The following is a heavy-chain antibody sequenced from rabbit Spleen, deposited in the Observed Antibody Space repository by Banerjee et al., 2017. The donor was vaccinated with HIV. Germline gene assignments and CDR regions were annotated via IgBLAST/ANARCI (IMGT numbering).Heavy chain of an antibody. CDR3: ARDLVAVIGWNFNL. CDR1: GVSLNDKDV. Sequence: EQLEGSGGGLVKPEGSLTLTCKASGVSLNDKDVMCWVRQAPGKGLEWIACINIVTGKSVYASWAEGRFIMSRTSSTTVTLQMTSLTAADTATYFCARDLVAVIGWNFNLWGPGTLVTVS. CDR2: INIVTGKS. V-gene: IGHV1S45*01. J-gene: IGHJ4*01. D-gene: IGHD1-1*01.